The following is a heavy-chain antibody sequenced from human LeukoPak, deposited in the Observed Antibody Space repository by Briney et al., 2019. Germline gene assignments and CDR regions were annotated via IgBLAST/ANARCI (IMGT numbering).Heavy chain of an antibody. CDR3: AREAGWNFNAFDI. J-gene: IGHJ3*02. CDR1: RGSVSSYP. V-gene: IGHV4-4*07. Sequence: SETLSLTCPVSRGSVSSYPWNWIRQPAGKGLEYIGRIHGSGSTNYNPSLMGRVTMSVDSSKNQISLRLTSVTATDTAVYFCAREAGWNFNAFDIWGQGTMVTV. D-gene: IGHD6-19*01. CDR2: IHGSGST.